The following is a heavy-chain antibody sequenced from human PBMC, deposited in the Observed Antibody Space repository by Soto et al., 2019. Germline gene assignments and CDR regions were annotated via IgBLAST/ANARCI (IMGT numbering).Heavy chain of an antibody. V-gene: IGHV2-5*02. CDR1: GFSLRASGFG. J-gene: IGHJ3*02. Sequence: QITLKESGPTLVTPTQTLTLACTFSGFSLRASGFGVGWIRQPPGKAPQWLAVIWWAAQKRYSPSLESRLTVNKDASGNRVVLPMTNLDPLASGTYFCEHTTGRQLRSDGDRLAALDIWGQGTTVTVSS. CDR2: IWWAAQK. CDR3: EHTTGRQLRSDGDRLAALDI. D-gene: IGHD2-21*01.